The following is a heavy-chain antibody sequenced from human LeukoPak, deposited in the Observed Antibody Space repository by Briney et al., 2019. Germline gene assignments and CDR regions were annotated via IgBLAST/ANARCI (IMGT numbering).Heavy chain of an antibody. Sequence: GGSLRLSCAASGFTVSSNYMSWVRQAPGKGLDWVSVIYIRGRTDYADSVKGRFTISRDTSNNALYLQMNSLRVEDTAVYYCARGSLYDSQVFNSWGQGTLVTVSS. CDR1: GFTVSSNY. CDR3: ARGSLYDSQVFNS. V-gene: IGHV3-53*01. CDR2: IYIRGRT. D-gene: IGHD5/OR15-5a*01. J-gene: IGHJ4*02.